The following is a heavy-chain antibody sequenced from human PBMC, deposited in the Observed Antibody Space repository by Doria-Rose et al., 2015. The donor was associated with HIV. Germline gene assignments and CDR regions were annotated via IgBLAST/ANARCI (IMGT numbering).Heavy chain of an antibody. Sequence: GLLKPSETLSLTCAVYGGSLSGYYWTWIRQSPGKGLEWIGEINHGGSTNYNPSLKSRVTISLDMSKNQFSLKVTSMTAADTAVYYCARGPSDFGDYVAFQHWGQGTLVTVSS. CDR2: INHGGST. CDR1: GGSLSGYY. J-gene: IGHJ1*01. CDR3: ARGPSDFGDYVAFQH. D-gene: IGHD4-17*01. V-gene: IGHV4-34*01.